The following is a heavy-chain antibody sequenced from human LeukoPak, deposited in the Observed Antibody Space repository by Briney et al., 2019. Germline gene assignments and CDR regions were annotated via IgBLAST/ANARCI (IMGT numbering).Heavy chain of an antibody. CDR3: ARNTMVRGVITGPRYYYYYGMDV. D-gene: IGHD3-10*01. CDR1: GFTFSSYA. J-gene: IGHJ6*02. V-gene: IGHV3-30*04. Sequence: GGSLRLSCAASGFTFSSYAMHWVRQAPGKGLEWVAVISYDGSNKYYADSVKGRFTISRDNSKNTLYLQMNSLRAVDTAVYYCARNTMVRGVITGPRYYYYYGMDVWGQGTTVTVSS. CDR2: ISYDGSNK.